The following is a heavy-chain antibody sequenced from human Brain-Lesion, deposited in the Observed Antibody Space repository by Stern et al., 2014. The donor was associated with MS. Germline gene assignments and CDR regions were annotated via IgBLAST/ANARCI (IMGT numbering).Heavy chain of an antibody. D-gene: IGHD3-3*01. J-gene: IGHJ6*02. CDR2: INPNXGGT. CDR3: ARDQRGITIFGVVTDYYYLGMDV. CDR1: GYIFTGYY. Sequence: VQLXXXGAEVKKPGASVKVSCKTSGYIFTGYYIHWVRQAPGQGLEWMAWINPNXGGTKYAQKFQGRVTVSRDTSISTAYVELSSLTSDDTAVYYCARDQRGITIFGVVTDYYYLGMDVWGQGTTVTVSS. V-gene: IGHV1-2*02.